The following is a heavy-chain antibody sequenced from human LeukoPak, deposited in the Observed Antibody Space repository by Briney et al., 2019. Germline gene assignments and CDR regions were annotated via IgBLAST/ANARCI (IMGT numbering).Heavy chain of an antibody. V-gene: IGHV3-30*04. CDR2: ISYDGSNK. CDR3: AKVNSGIAVAGIDY. J-gene: IGHJ4*02. Sequence: GGSLRLSCAASGFTFSSYAMHWVRQAPGKGLEWVAVISYDGSNKYYADSVKGRFTISRDNSKNTLYLQMNSLRAEDTAVYYCAKVNSGIAVAGIDYWGQGTLVTVSS. D-gene: IGHD6-19*01. CDR1: GFTFSSYA.